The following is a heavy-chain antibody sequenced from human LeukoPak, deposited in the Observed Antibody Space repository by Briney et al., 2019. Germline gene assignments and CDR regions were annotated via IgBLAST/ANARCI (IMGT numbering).Heavy chain of an antibody. CDR2: ISADGNNE. V-gene: IGHV3-30-3*01. J-gene: IGHJ4*02. CDR3: ARNDPDSSEY. CDR1: GFIFSNYP. Sequence: PGRSLRLSCAASGFIFSNYPMHWVRQAPGKGLEWVAVISADGNNEHYADSAKGRFTLSRDNAKSTAYLQMNSLRSEDTAVYYCARNDPDSSEYWGQGTLVTVSS. D-gene: IGHD3-22*01.